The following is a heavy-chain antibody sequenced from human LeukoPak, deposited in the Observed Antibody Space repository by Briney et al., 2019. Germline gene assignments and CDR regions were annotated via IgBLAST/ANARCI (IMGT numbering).Heavy chain of an antibody. J-gene: IGHJ4*02. V-gene: IGHV3-23*01. CDR3: AKVTPYYDFWSGYYTGGGYYFDY. D-gene: IGHD3-3*01. Sequence: GGSLRLSCAASGFTFSSYWMSWVRQAPGKGLEWVSAISGSGGSTYYADSVKGRFTISRDNSKNTLYLQMNSLRAEDTAVYYCAKVTPYYDFWSGYYTGGGYYFDYWGQGTLVTVSS. CDR1: GFTFSSYW. CDR2: ISGSGGST.